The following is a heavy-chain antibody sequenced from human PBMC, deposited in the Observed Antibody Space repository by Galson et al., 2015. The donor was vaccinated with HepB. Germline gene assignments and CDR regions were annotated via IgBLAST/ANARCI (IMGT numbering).Heavy chain of an antibody. CDR1: GFTFSSYG. V-gene: IGHV3-30*18. CDR3: AKEAPLSYYYGSGSYYNVRPYYYGMDV. Sequence: SLRLSCAASGFTFSSYGMHWVRQAPGEGLEWVAVISYDGSNKYYADSVKGRFTISRDNSKNTLYLQMNSLRAEDTAVYYCAKEAPLSYYYGSGSYYNVRPYYYGMDVWGQGTTVTVSS. J-gene: IGHJ6*02. CDR2: ISYDGSNK. D-gene: IGHD3-10*01.